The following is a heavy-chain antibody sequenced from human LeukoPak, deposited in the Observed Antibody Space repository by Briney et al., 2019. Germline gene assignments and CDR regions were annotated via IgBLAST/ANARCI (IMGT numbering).Heavy chain of an antibody. CDR1: GYTFTSYG. CDR2: ISAYNGNT. V-gene: IGHV1-18*01. Sequence: ASVKVSCKASGYTFTSYGISWVRQAPGQGLEWMGWISAYNGNTNYAQKLQGRVTMTTDTSTSTAYMELRSPRSDDTAVYYCARDTYYYGSGTYAWYLDLWGRGTLVTVSS. D-gene: IGHD3-10*01. J-gene: IGHJ2*01. CDR3: ARDTYYYGSGTYAWYLDL.